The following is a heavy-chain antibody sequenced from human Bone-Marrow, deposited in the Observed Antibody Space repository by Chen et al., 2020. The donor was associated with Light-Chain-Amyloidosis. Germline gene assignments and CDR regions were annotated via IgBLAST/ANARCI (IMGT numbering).Heavy chain of an antibody. D-gene: IGHD5-12*01. J-gene: IGHJ4*02. CDR2: IYPDDSDA. CDR1: GDTFPNYW. V-gene: IGHV5-51*01. CDR3: ARRRDGYNFDY. Sequence: EVQLEQSVPEVKKPGESLKISCKGSGDTFPNYWTGWVRQMPGKGLEWMGVIYPDDSDARYSPSFEGQVTISADKSITTAYLQWRSLKASDTAMYYCARRRDGYNFDYWGQGTLVTVSS.